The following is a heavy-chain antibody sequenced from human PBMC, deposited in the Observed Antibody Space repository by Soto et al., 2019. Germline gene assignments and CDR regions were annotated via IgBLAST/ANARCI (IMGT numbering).Heavy chain of an antibody. CDR3: ATVANFWSGYRWFDP. CDR2: FDPEDGET. V-gene: IGHV1-24*01. CDR1: GYTLAELS. J-gene: IGHJ5*02. D-gene: IGHD3-3*01. Sequence: ASVKVSCKVSGYTLAELSMHWVRQAPGKGLEWMGGFDPEDGETIYAQKFQGRVTMTEDTSTDTAYMELSSLRSEDTAVYYCATVANFWSGYRWFDPWGQGTLVTVSS.